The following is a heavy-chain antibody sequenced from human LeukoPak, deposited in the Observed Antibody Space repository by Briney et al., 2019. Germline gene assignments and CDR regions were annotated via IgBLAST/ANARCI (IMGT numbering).Heavy chain of an antibody. J-gene: IGHJ1*01. CDR1: GFTFSSYS. CDR2: ISSSSSYM. Sequence: GGSLRLSCAASGFTFSSYSMNWVRQAPGKGLEWVSPISSSSSYMYYADSVKGRFTISRDNAKNSLYLQMNSLRAEDTAVYYCARGTSGWAEYFQHWGQGTLVTVSS. D-gene: IGHD6-19*01. V-gene: IGHV3-21*01. CDR3: ARGTSGWAEYFQH.